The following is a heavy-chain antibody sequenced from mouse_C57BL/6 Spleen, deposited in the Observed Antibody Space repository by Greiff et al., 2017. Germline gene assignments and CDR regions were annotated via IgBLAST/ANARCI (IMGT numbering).Heavy chain of an antibody. CDR3: AREGITTVVARGDYFDY. V-gene: IGHV1-61*01. CDR1: GYTFTSYW. D-gene: IGHD1-1*01. Sequence: VQLQQPGAELVRPGSSVKLSCKASGYTFTSYWMDWVKQRPGQGLEWIGNIYPSDSETHYNQKFKDKATLTVDKSYSTAYMQLSSLTSEDSAVYYCAREGITTVVARGDYFDYWGQGTTLTVSS. CDR2: IYPSDSET. J-gene: IGHJ2*01.